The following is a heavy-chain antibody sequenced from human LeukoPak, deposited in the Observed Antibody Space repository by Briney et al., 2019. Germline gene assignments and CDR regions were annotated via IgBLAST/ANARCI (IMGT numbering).Heavy chain of an antibody. V-gene: IGHV4-4*02. CDR1: LDSTTSNF. Sequence: PSVILSLTCTVSLDSTTSNFWSWVRQPPGKGLEWIGELYRSGSANYNPSLQSRVTISIDRSRNQIVLELSSVTAADTAFYYCAREILGGFSPVAYWGQGTLVTVPS. J-gene: IGHJ4*02. CDR2: LYRSGSA. D-gene: IGHD4-23*01. CDR3: AREILGGFSPVAY.